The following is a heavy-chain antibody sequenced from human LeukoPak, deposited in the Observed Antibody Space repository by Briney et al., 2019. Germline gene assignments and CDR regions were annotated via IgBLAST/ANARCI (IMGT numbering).Heavy chain of an antibody. CDR3: ARRESNYYDSSGPSYYFDY. D-gene: IGHD3-22*01. CDR1: GGSISSSNW. Sequence: PSETLSLTCAVSGGSISSSNWWSWVRQPPGKGLEWIGEINHSGSTNYNPSLKSRVTISVDTSKNQFSLKLSSVTAADTAVYYCARRESNYYDSSGPSYYFDYWGQGTLVTVSS. CDR2: INHSGST. J-gene: IGHJ4*02. V-gene: IGHV4-4*02.